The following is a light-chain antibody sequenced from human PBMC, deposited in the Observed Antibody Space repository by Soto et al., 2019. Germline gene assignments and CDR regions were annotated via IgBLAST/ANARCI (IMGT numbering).Light chain of an antibody. CDR1: NIGNKR. CDR3: QVWDIMTDNYV. V-gene: IGLV3-21*04. CDR2: YDS. J-gene: IGLJ1*01. Sequence: SYELTQPPSVSVAPEKTATITCGGNNIGNKRVHWYRQKPGQAPVLVISYDSDRPSGIPERFSGSNSGNTATLTISRVEAGDEADYYCQVWDIMTDNYVFGSGIKVTVL.